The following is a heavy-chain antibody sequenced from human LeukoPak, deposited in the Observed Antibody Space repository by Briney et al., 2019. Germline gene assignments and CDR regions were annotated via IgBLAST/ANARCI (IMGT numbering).Heavy chain of an antibody. Sequence: PGGSLRLSCAASGFTFSSYWMSWVRQAPGKGLEWVANIKQDGSEKYYVDSVKGRFTISRDNAKNSLYLQMNSLRAEDTAVYYCAREDKVVPAALGPYNWFDPWGQGTLVNVSS. CDR2: IKQDGSEK. CDR3: AREDKVVPAALGPYNWFDP. V-gene: IGHV3-7*01. CDR1: GFTFSSYW. D-gene: IGHD2-2*01. J-gene: IGHJ5*02.